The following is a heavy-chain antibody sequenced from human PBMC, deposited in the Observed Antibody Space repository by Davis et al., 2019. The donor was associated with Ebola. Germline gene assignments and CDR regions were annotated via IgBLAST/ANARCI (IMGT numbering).Heavy chain of an antibody. J-gene: IGHJ6*03. CDR3: ARGTTVTTDPYYYYMDV. CDR2: MNPNSGNT. D-gene: IGHD4-11*01. CDR1: GYTFTGYY. Sequence: ASVKVSCKASGYTFTGYYMHWVRQATGQGLEWMGWMNPNSGNTGYAQKFQGRVTMTRNTSISTAYMEVSSLRSEDTAVYYCARGTTVTTDPYYYYMDVWGRGTTVTVSS. V-gene: IGHV1-8*02.